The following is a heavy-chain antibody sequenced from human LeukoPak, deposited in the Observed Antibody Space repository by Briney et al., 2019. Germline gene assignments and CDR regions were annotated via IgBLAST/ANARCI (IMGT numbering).Heavy chain of an antibody. Sequence: GGSLRLSCAASGFTFSSYSMNWVRQAPGKGLEWVSSISSSSSYIYYAGSAKGRFTISRDNAKNSLYLQMNSLRAEDTAVYYCARDRQQLVDYWGQGTLVTVSS. D-gene: IGHD6-13*01. J-gene: IGHJ4*02. V-gene: IGHV3-21*01. CDR1: GFTFSSYS. CDR2: ISSSSSYI. CDR3: ARDRQQLVDY.